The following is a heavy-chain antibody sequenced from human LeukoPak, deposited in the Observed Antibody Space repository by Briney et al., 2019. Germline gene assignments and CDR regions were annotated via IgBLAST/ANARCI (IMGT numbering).Heavy chain of an antibody. CDR2: IYTSGST. J-gene: IGHJ6*03. CDR3: ARVFRAAAGQSYYYYYMDA. D-gene: IGHD6-13*01. V-gene: IGHV4-4*08. Sequence: SETLSLTCTVSGGSLNNYYWTWVRQPPGKGLEWIGRIYTSGSTNYNPSLKSRVTISVDTSKNQFSLKLSSVTAADTAVSYCARVFRAAAGQSYYYYYMDAWGKGTTVTVSS. CDR1: GGSLNNYY.